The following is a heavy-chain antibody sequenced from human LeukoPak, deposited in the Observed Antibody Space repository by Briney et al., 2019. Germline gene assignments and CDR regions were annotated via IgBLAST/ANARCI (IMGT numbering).Heavy chain of an antibody. V-gene: IGHV3-30*03. CDR2: ISYDGGNK. CDR1: GFTFSDHL. D-gene: IGHD3-22*01. Sequence: GGSLRLSCAASGFTFSDHLMHWVRQAPSKGLVWVAIISYDGGNKYYADSVKGRFTISRDNSKNTLYLQMNSLSTEDTALYYCVRDKRRFYYANSEYYFDLWGQGTLVTVSS. CDR3: VRDKRRFYYANSEYYFDL. J-gene: IGHJ4*02.